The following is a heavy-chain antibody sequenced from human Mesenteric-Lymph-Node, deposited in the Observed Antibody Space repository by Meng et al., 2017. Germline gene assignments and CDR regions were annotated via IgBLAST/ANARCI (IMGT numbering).Heavy chain of an antibody. CDR2: MNPDSGNT. CDR3: ARGPPVMVYASYYYYGMDV. Sequence: ASVKVSCKASGYTFTSYDIHWVRQATGQGLEWMGWMNPDSGNTGYAQNFQGRVTMTRDTSISTAYMELSSLRSEDTAVYYCARGPPVMVYASYYYYGMDVWGQGTTVTVSS. J-gene: IGHJ6*02. D-gene: IGHD2-8*01. V-gene: IGHV1-8*01. CDR1: GYTFTSYD.